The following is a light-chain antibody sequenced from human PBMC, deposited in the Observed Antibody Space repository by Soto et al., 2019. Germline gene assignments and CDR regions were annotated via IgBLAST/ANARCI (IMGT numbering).Light chain of an antibody. Sequence: DIQMTQSPSSLSASVGDRVTITCRASQTISTYLNWYQQIPGKAPKLLIYGASNLQNGVPSRFSGSGSGTDFTLNISSLQPADFATYSCQKISSIPYTFGQGTKLEIK. J-gene: IGKJ2*01. V-gene: IGKV1-39*01. CDR2: GAS. CDR1: QTISTY. CDR3: QKISSIPYT.